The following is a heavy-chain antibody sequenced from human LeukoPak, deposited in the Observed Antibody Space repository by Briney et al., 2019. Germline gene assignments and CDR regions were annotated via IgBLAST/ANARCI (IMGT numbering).Heavy chain of an antibody. CDR3: ARPYSSSRGWFDP. V-gene: IGHV3-21*01. CDR1: GFTFSSYS. J-gene: IGHJ5*02. D-gene: IGHD6-6*01. Sequence: GGSPRLSCAASGFTFSSYSMNWVRQAPGKGLEWVSSISSSSSYIYYADSVKGRFTISRDNAKNSLYLQMNSLRAEDTAVYYCARPYSSSRGWFDPWGQGTLVTVSS. CDR2: ISSSSSYI.